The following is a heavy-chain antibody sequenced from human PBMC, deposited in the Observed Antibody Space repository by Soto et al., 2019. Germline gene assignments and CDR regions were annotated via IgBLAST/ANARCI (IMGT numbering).Heavy chain of an antibody. CDR2: ILVGGST. J-gene: IGHJ3*02. V-gene: IGHV3-23*01. Sequence: GGSLRLSCAVSGFICSSYDMSWVRQAPGQGLEWVSTILVGGSTHYEDSVKGRVTISRDTSKNTVYLQMNSLTAGDTAFYYCAKATATSGGAFEIYGQGTMVTVSS. CDR3: AKATATSGGAFEI. CDR1: GFICSSYD. D-gene: IGHD1-26*01.